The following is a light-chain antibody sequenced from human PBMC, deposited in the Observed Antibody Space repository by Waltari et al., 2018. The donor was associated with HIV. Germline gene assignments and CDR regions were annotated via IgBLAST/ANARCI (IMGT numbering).Light chain of an antibody. CDR3: SSYTSSSTRL. J-gene: IGLJ2*01. V-gene: IGLV2-14*01. Sequence: QSALTQPASVSGSPGQSITISCTGTSRDVGGYKYVSWYQPHPGKAPKLMIYEVSNRPSGFFDRFSGPKSGNTASLTSAGLQAEDEADYYCSSYTSSSTRLFGGGTKLTVL. CDR1: SRDVGGYKY. CDR2: EVS.